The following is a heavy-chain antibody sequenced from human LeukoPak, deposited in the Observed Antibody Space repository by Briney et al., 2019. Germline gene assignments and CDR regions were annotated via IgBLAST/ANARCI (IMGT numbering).Heavy chain of an antibody. J-gene: IGHJ5*02. V-gene: IGHV3-33*08. D-gene: IGHD3-9*01. Sequence: PGGSLRLSCTASGFSFSSYWMSWVRQAPGKGLEWVAVIWYDGSNKYYADSVKGRFTISRDNSKNTLCLQMNSLRAEDTAVYYCAREAVILTGYYLANWFDPWGQGTLVTVSS. CDR2: IWYDGSNK. CDR3: AREAVILTGYYLANWFDP. CDR1: GFSFSSYW.